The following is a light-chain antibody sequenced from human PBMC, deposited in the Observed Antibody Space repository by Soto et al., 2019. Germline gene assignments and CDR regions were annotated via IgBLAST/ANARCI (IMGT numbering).Light chain of an antibody. V-gene: IGKV1-5*01. CDR3: QHYMSWT. CDR2: HAS. Sequence: DIQMTQSPSTLSASIGDRVTITCRASRSISTWLAWYQQKPGKAPKLLIYHASTLESGVPSRFSGSGSGTEFTLTISRLQPDDFATYFCQHYMSWTFGQGTKVDI. J-gene: IGKJ1*01. CDR1: RSISTW.